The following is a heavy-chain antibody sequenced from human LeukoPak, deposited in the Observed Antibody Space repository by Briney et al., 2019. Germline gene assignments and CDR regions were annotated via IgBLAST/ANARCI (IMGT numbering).Heavy chain of an antibody. CDR1: GGSIRGSSSS. Sequence: PSETLSLTCTVSGGSIRGSSSSWGWIRQPPGEGLEWIGSIYDSGSTYYNPSLKSRLTISVDTSKNQFSLKLSSVTAADTAVYYCGSRQMGQGFYYYGMDVWGQGTTVTVSS. J-gene: IGHJ6*02. V-gene: IGHV4-39*01. CDR2: IYDSGST. D-gene: IGHD2-8*01. CDR3: GSRQMGQGFYYYGMDV.